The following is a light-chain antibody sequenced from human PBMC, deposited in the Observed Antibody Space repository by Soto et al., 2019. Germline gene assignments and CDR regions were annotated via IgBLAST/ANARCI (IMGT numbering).Light chain of an antibody. CDR1: NNDVGGYNF. V-gene: IGLV2-14*01. CDR2: EVT. Sequence: QSALTQPASVSGSPGQSITISCAGTNNDVGGYNFVSWYQQHPGKAPKLLIYEVTDRPSGVSHRFSGSKSGNTASLTISGLQADDEADYYCTSYTTNGTPYVYGTVTKLTVL. CDR3: TSYTTNGTPYV. J-gene: IGLJ1*01.